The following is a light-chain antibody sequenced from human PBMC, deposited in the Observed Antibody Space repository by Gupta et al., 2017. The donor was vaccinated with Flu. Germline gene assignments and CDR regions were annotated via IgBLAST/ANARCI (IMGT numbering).Light chain of an antibody. V-gene: IGLV1-51*01. CDR1: STNIGKND. J-gene: IGLJ2*01. CDR2: DNN. CDR3: GTWDSSLDNWV. Sequence: QSVLTQPPSVSAAPGQKVTISCSGSSTNIGKNDVYWYQQFPGTAPKLLIYDNNNRPSGIPDRFAGSKSGTSATLGITGLQTGDEADYYCGTWDSSLDNWVLGGGTKLTVL.